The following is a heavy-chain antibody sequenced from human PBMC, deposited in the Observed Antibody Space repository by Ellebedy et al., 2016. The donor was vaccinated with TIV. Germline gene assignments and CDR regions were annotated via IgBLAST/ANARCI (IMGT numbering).Heavy chain of an antibody. D-gene: IGHD3-10*01. CDR2: IDQGGNAK. V-gene: IGHV3-7*01. J-gene: IGHJ4*02. Sequence: PGGSLRLSCAASGFIFSDCWMTWVRQAPGKGLEFVANIDQGGNAKHYVDSVKGRFTVSRDDAKNSLYLQMNSLRAEDTALYFCARGSLPYFYGSGTYDPFDYWGQGTLVTVSS. CDR3: ARGSLPYFYGSGTYDPFDY. CDR1: GFIFSDCW.